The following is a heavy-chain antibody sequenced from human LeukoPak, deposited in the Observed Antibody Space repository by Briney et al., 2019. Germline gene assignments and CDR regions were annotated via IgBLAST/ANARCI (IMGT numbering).Heavy chain of an antibody. V-gene: IGHV4-4*02. J-gene: IGHJ4*02. CDR1: GGSISSSNW. Sequence: PSGTLSLTCAVSGGSISSSNWWTWVRQPPGKGLEWIGEIYHSGSTNYNPSLKSRVIISVDKSKNQFSLKLSSVTAADTAVYYCAKTLYSGSFVDYWGQGTLVTVSS. CDR2: IYHSGST. D-gene: IGHD1-26*01. CDR3: AKTLYSGSFVDY.